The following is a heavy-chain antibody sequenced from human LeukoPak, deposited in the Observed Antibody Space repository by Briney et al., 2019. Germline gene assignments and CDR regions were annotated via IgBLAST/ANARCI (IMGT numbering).Heavy chain of an antibody. CDR2: SSGNGDDT. J-gene: IGHJ5*02. V-gene: IGHV3-64*01. Sequence: GGSLRLSCAASGFTFSTCAMHWVRQAQGKGLEYVAASSGNGDDTYYANSVKGRFTISRDNSKNTLYLHMGSLRPEDMAVYYCVREVYDGNWFDPWGQGTLVTVSS. CDR1: GFTFSTCA. D-gene: IGHD3-3*01. CDR3: VREVYDGNWFDP.